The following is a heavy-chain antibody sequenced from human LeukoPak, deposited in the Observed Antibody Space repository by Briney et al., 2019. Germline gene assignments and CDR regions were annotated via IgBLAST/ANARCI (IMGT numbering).Heavy chain of an antibody. CDR2: INPYSGAL. Sequence: GASVKVSCQTSGYAFSDFYLNWVRQAPRQGLEWMGWINPYSGALISAQSLQGRLTMTWDTSTGTAYMELTRLTSDDTAVYYCATATVTHTRDPWGQGTLVTVSS. CDR3: ATATVTHTRDP. V-gene: IGHV1-2*02. J-gene: IGHJ5*02. CDR1: GYAFSDFY. D-gene: IGHD1-1*01.